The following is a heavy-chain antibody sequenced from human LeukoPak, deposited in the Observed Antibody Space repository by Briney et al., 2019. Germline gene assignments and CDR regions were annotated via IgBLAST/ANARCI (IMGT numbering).Heavy chain of an antibody. CDR2: INPNSGGT. V-gene: IGHV1-2*02. J-gene: IGHJ4*02. Sequence: ASVKVSCKASGHTFTGYYMHWVRQAPGQGLEWMGWINPNSGGTNYAQKFQGRVTMTRDTSISTAYMELSSLRSEDTAVYYCARGGYSSSWYTGDYETENFDYWGQGTLVTVSS. CDR1: GHTFTGYY. CDR3: ARGGYSSSWYTGDYETENFDY. D-gene: IGHD6-13*01.